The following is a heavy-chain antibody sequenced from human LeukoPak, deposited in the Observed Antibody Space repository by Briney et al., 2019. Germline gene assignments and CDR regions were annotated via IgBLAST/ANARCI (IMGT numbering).Heavy chain of an antibody. CDR3: ARGGSYGGYHSY. CDR1: GFTFSSYS. CDR2: ISSSSSYI. V-gene: IGHV3-21*01. J-gene: IGHJ4*02. D-gene: IGHD4-23*01. Sequence: GGSLRLSCAASGFTFSSYSMNWVRQAPGKGLEWVSSISSSSSYIYYADSVKGRFTISRDNAKNSLYLQMNSLRAKDTALYYCARGGSYGGYHSYWGQGTLVTVSS.